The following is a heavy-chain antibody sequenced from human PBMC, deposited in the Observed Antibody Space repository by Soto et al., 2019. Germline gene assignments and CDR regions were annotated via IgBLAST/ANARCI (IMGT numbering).Heavy chain of an antibody. V-gene: IGHV1-18*01. CDR1: GYTFTSYG. CDR3: LREPPIGSSGWRVGYSPPFDP. Sequence: ASVKVSCKASGYTFTSYGISWARQAPGQGLEWMGWISAYNGNTNYAQKLQGRVTMTTDTSTSTAYMELRSLRSDDTAVYYCLREPPIGSSGWRVGYSPPFDPWG. J-gene: IGHJ5*02. D-gene: IGHD6-19*01. CDR2: ISAYNGNT.